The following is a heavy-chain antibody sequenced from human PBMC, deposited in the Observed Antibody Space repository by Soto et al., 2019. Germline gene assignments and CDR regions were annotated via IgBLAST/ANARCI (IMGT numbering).Heavy chain of an antibody. CDR3: AKDRILYWSPSGPDRGLDY. J-gene: IGHJ4*02. D-gene: IGHD2-8*02. Sequence: GGSLRLSCAASGFTFSSYAMIWVRQAPGKGLEWVSAISGSGGSTYYADSVKGRFTISRDNSKNTLYLQMNSLRAEDTAVYYCAKDRILYWSPSGPDRGLDYWGQGTLVTLSS. V-gene: IGHV3-23*01. CDR1: GFTFSSYA. CDR2: ISGSGGST.